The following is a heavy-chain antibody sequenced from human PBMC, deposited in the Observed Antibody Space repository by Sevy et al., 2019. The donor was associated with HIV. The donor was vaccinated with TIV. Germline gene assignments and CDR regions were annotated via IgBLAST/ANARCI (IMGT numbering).Heavy chain of an antibody. CDR3: ASSDATSRFGYYYFAMDF. D-gene: IGHD3-22*01. J-gene: IGHJ6*02. CDR2: ISYTSTTI. CDR1: GFTFNNYN. V-gene: IGHV3-48*02. Sequence: GGSLRLSCAVSGFTFNNYNMNWVRQAPGKGLEWVSYISYTSTTIYYADSVRGRFTISRDNAKNTLYLQMNSLRDEDTAVYYCASSDATSRFGYYYFAMDFWGQGTSVTVSS.